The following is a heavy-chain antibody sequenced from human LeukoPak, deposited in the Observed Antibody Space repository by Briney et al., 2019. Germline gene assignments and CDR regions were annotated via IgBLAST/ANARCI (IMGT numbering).Heavy chain of an antibody. J-gene: IGHJ4*02. CDR1: GFTFSSYG. D-gene: IGHD3-22*01. CDR3: ARGLGSSGYYVFFGFDY. Sequence: GGSLRLSCAASGFTFSSYGMHWVRQAPGKGLEWVAVISYDGSNKYYADSVKGRFTISRDNSKNTLYLQMNSLRAEDTAVYYCARGLGSSGYYVFFGFDYWGQGSLVTVSS. V-gene: IGHV3-30*03. CDR2: ISYDGSNK.